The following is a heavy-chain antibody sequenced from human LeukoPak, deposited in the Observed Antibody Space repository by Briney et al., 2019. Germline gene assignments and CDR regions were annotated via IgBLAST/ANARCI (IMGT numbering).Heavy chain of an antibody. J-gene: IGHJ4*02. CDR2: IYYSGST. D-gene: IGHD3-3*01. Sequence: SETLSLTCTVSGGSISSGDYYWRWIRQPPGKGLEWIGYIYYSGSTNYNPSLKSRVTISVDTSKNQFSLNLSSVTAADTAVYYCARVGYSGYYYYFDHWGQGTLVTVSS. V-gene: IGHV4-61*08. CDR1: GGSISSGDYY. CDR3: ARVGYSGYYYYFDH.